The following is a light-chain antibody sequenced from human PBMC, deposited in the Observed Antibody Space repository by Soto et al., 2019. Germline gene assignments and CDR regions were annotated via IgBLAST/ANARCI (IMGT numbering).Light chain of an antibody. J-gene: IGKJ1*01. Sequence: EIVMTQSPATLSMSPGEGATLSCRASQSVSGNLAWYQQKPGQAPRLLIYDASTRATGIPARFSGSGSGTEFTLTISGLQSEDFAIYYCQQYNNWPPGTFGQGTKVEIK. CDR2: DAS. CDR3: QQYNNWPPGT. V-gene: IGKV3-15*01. CDR1: QSVSGN.